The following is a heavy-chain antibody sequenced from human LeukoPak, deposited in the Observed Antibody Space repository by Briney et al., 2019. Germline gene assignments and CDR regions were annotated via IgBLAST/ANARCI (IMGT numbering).Heavy chain of an antibody. CDR1: GFPFSRYA. J-gene: IGHJ4*02. Sequence: PGGFLRLSCAASGFPFSRYAMNWVRQAPGKGLEWVSTISGSDTSTYYADSVKGRFTISRDNSKNTLYMQMNSLRAEDTAVYYCTKFDAPSSRENYWGQGTLVTVSS. CDR3: TKFDAPSSRENY. CDR2: ISGSDTST. V-gene: IGHV3-23*01.